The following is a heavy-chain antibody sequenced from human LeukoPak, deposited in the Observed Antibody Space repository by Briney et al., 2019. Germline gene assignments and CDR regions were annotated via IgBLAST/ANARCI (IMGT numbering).Heavy chain of an antibody. CDR1: GVYITNGLYF. J-gene: IGHJ6*03. CDR2: SYYSGST. CDR3: AREGALTTVYYYYYMDV. D-gene: IGHD4-17*01. Sequence: SETLSLTCTVSGVYITNGLYFWNWIRQPPGKGLEWIGYSYYSGSTNYNPSLKSRVTISVDKSKNQFSLKLSSVTAADTAVYYCAREGALTTVYYYYYMDVWGKGTTVTVSS. V-gene: IGHV4-61*01.